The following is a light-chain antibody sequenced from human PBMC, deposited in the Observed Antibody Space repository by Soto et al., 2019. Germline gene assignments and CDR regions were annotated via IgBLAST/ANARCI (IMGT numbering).Light chain of an antibody. CDR1: QSINSL. Sequence: DIQMTQSPSTLSASVGDRVTITCRASQSINSLLAWYQQKPGEAPKLLIYKTSSLESGVPSRFSGSGSGTEFTLTISSLQPDDFVTYYCQKYNSYWTVGQGTKVEIK. J-gene: IGKJ1*01. CDR2: KTS. CDR3: QKYNSYWT. V-gene: IGKV1-5*03.